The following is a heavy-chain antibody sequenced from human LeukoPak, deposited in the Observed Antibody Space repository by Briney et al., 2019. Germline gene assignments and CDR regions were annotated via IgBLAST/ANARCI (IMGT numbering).Heavy chain of an antibody. V-gene: IGHV3-20*01. CDR1: GFTVSSNY. CDR3: ARASASSLLLWFGRSPPPYMDV. Sequence: PGGSLRLSCAASGFTVSSNYMSWVRQAPGKGLEWVSGINWNGGSTGYADSVKGRFTISRDNAKNSLYLQMNSLRAEDTALYHCARASASSLLLWFGRSPPPYMDVWGKGTTVTISS. J-gene: IGHJ6*03. D-gene: IGHD3-10*01. CDR2: INWNGGST.